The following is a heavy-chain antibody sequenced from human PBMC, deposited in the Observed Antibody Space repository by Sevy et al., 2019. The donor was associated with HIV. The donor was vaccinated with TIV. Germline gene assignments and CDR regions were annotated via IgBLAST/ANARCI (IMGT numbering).Heavy chain of an antibody. CDR1: GFTFSNAW. CDR2: IKSKTDGGTT. Sequence: GGSLRLSCAASGFTFSNAWMSWVRQAPGKGLEWVGRIKSKTDGGTTDYAEPVKGRFTISRDDSKNTLYLQMNSLKTEDTAVYYCTTGRGYCSSTSCLSAYYYYGMDVWGQGTTVTVSS. V-gene: IGHV3-15*01. CDR3: TTGRGYCSSTSCLSAYYYYGMDV. J-gene: IGHJ6*02. D-gene: IGHD2-2*01.